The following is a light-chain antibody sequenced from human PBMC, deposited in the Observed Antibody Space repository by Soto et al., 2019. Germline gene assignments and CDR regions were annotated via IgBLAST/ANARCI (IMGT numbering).Light chain of an antibody. Sequence: QSALTQPPSASGSPGQSVTISCTGSSSDVGGYNYVSWYQQHPGKAPKLMIYDVIKRPSGVPDRFSGSKSGNTASLTVSGLQSEDEADYYCSPYTGSNTLGVFGTGTKVTVL. V-gene: IGLV2-8*01. CDR1: SSDVGGYNY. J-gene: IGLJ1*01. CDR2: DVI. CDR3: SPYTGSNTLGV.